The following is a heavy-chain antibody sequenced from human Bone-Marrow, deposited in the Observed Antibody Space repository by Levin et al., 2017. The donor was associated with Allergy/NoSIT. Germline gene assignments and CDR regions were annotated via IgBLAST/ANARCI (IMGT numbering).Heavy chain of an antibody. D-gene: IGHD3-16*02. CDR2: ISSSSSYI. V-gene: IGHV3-21*01. J-gene: IGHJ4*02. CDR3: ARDRVMGFGGVIDPLFY. CDR1: GFTFSSYS. Sequence: GGSLRLSCAASGFTFSSYSMNWVRQAPGKGLEWVSSISSSSSYIYYADSVKGRFTISRDNAKNSLYLQMNSLRAEDTAVYYCARDRVMGFGGVIDPLFYWGQGTLVTVSS.